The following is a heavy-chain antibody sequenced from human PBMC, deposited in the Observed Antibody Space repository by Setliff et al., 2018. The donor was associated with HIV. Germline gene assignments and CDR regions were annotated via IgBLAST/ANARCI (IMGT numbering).Heavy chain of an antibody. CDR2: IGSSNHGI. D-gene: IGHD6-19*01. Sequence: LRLSCAASGFNFKTYGMTWVRQAPGKGLDWVAHIGSSNHGIHYADSVKGRFTISRDNAKNSVYLQMNSLRAEDTAMYYCVRPVREPVDWGRGTLVTVSS. CDR3: VRPVREPVD. J-gene: IGHJ4*02. CDR1: GFNFKTYG. V-gene: IGHV3-48*04.